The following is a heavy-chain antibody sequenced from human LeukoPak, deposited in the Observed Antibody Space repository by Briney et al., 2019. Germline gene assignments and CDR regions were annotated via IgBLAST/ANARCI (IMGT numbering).Heavy chain of an antibody. D-gene: IGHD3-22*01. CDR2: IIPIFGTA. Sequence: SVKVSCKASGGTFSSYAISWVRQAPGQGLEWMGGIIPIFGTANYAQKFQGRVTITADESTSTAYMELSSLRSEDTAVYYCARDYYDSSGLLWYYGMDVWGQGTTVTVSS. J-gene: IGHJ6*02. CDR3: ARDYYDSSGLLWYYGMDV. V-gene: IGHV1-69*13. CDR1: GGTFSSYA.